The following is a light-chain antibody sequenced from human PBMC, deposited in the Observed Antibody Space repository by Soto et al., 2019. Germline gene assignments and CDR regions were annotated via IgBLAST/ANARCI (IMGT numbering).Light chain of an antibody. Sequence: DIQMTQSRYSLPASAGDRVTITCRASQGISSHLNWYQQKPGKAPKLLIYAASSLQSGVPSRFGGSGSGTDFTLTISSLQPEDFATYYGQQGYTTPQTFGQGTKVEIK. CDR3: QQGYTTPQT. CDR2: AAS. V-gene: IGKV1-39*01. J-gene: IGKJ1*01. CDR1: QGISSH.